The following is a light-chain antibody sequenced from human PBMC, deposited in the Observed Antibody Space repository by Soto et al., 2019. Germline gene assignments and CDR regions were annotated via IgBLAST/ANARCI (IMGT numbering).Light chain of an antibody. CDR3: QQYHSLPLT. J-gene: IGKJ4*01. Sequence: DIQMTQSPSSLSASVGDRVTITCQASQDITNYVNWYFQKPGKPPKLLISAASNSETGVPPKFSGSGSGTHFTFTISSLQPEDIATYYCQQYHSLPLTFGGGTKVEIK. CDR1: QDITNY. V-gene: IGKV1-33*01. CDR2: AAS.